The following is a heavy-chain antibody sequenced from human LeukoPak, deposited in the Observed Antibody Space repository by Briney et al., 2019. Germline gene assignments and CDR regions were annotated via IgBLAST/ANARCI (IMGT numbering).Heavy chain of an antibody. J-gene: IGHJ4*02. CDR3: ARQSRGALGYCSSTSCYNDY. CDR1: GYTFTSYG. D-gene: IGHD2-2*02. CDR2: ISAYNGNT. Sequence: GASVKVSCKASGYTFTSYGISWVRQAPGQGLEWMGWISAYNGNTNYAQKLQGRVTMTTDTSTSTAYMELRSLRSDDTAVYYCARQSRGALGYCSSTSCYNDYWGQGTLVTVSS. V-gene: IGHV1-18*01.